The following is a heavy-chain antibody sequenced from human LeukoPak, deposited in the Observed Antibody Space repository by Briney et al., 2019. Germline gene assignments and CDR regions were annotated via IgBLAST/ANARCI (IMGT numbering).Heavy chain of an antibody. Sequence: ASVKVSCKASGYTFTGSYMHWVRQATGQGLEWLGWMSPNNGDTGYAQKFQGRVTMTRDTSTNTAYMELSALTSEDRAVYYCARNPPRTGDFNSWGQGALVTVSS. V-gene: IGHV1-8*02. D-gene: IGHD7-27*01. CDR2: MSPNNGDT. J-gene: IGHJ4*02. CDR3: ARNPPRTGDFNS. CDR1: GYTFTGSY.